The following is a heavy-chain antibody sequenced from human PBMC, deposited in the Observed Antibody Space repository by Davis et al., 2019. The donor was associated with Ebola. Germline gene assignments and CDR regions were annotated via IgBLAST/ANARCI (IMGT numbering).Heavy chain of an antibody. J-gene: IGHJ5*02. CDR3: ARERICGGDCKNWFDL. CDR2: INPSGGST. V-gene: IGHV1-46*01. Sequence: AASVKVSCKASGYTFTSYYMHWVRQAPGQGLEWMGIINPSGGSTSYAQKFQGRVTMTRDTSTSTVYMELSSLRSEDTAVYYCARERICGGDCKNWFDLWGQGTLVTVSS. CDR1: GYTFTSYY. D-gene: IGHD2-21*02.